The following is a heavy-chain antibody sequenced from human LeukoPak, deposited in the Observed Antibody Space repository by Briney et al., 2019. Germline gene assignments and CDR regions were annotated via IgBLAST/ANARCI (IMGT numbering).Heavy chain of an antibody. CDR2: FYYSGST. D-gene: IGHD3-10*01. CDR3: ARAGYYYGSPYYFDY. J-gene: IGHJ4*02. CDR1: GRSVSSGIYY. Sequence: SETLSLTCTVSGRSVSSGIYYWSWIRQPPGKGLEWIGYFYYSGSTKYNDSLKSRVTISVDTPKNQFSLKLNSVTAADTAVYYCARAGYYYGSPYYFDYWGQGTLVTVSP. V-gene: IGHV4-61*01.